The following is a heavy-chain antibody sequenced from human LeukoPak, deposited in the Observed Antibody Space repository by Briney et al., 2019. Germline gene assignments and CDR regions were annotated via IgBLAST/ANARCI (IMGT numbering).Heavy chain of an antibody. Sequence: ASVKVSCXASGYTFTGYYMHWVRQAPGQGLEWMGCINPNSGGTNYAQKFQGRVTMTRDTPISTAYMELSRLRSDDTAVYYCARDRDSSGYYLGWFDPWGQGTLVTVSS. CDR3: ARDRDSSGYYLGWFDP. V-gene: IGHV1-2*02. CDR2: INPNSGGT. CDR1: GYTFTGYY. D-gene: IGHD3-22*01. J-gene: IGHJ5*02.